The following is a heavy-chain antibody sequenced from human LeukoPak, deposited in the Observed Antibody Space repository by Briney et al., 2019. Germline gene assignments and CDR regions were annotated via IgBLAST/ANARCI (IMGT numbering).Heavy chain of an antibody. CDR1: GVSFSGYY. Sequence: PSETLSLTCAVYGVSFSGYYWSWIRQPPGKGLGGIGEINHSGSTNYNPSLKSRVTISVASSKNQFSLKLTSVTAADTAVYYCARLRYYDSSGYYPRGMGYYYYMDVWGKGTTVTVSS. CDR2: INHSGST. CDR3: ARLRYYDSSGYYPRGMGYYYYMDV. V-gene: IGHV4-34*01. D-gene: IGHD3-22*01. J-gene: IGHJ6*03.